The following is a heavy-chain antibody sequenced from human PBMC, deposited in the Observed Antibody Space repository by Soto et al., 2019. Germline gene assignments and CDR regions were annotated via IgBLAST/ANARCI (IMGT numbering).Heavy chain of an antibody. CDR2: ISGSGGST. J-gene: IGHJ4*02. V-gene: IGHV3-23*01. CDR3: AKDLITGTTLGLPYYFDY. CDR1: GFTFSSYA. Sequence: GGSLRLSCAASGFTFSSYAMSWVRQAPGKGLEWVSAISGSGGSTYYADSVKGRFTISRDNSKNTLYLQMNSLRAEDTAVYYCAKDLITGTTLGLPYYFDYWGQGTLVTVSS. D-gene: IGHD1-20*01.